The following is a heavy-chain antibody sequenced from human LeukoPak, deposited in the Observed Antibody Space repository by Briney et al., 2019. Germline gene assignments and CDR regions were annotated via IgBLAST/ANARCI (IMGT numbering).Heavy chain of an antibody. J-gene: IGHJ6*02. Sequence: PGGSLRLSCAASGFTFSSYGMHWVRQAPGKGLEWVAVIWYDGSNKYYADSVKGRSTISRDNSKNTLYLQMNSLRAEDTAVYYCARDTGYCSSTSCYIVRSYYYYGMDVWGQGTTVTVSS. V-gene: IGHV3-33*01. D-gene: IGHD2-2*02. CDR1: GFTFSSYG. CDR3: ARDTGYCSSTSCYIVRSYYYYGMDV. CDR2: IWYDGSNK.